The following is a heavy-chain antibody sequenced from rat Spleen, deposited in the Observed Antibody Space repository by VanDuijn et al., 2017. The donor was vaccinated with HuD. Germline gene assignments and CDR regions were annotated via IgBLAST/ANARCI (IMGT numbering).Heavy chain of an antibody. V-gene: IGHV2S12*01. J-gene: IGHJ4*01. CDR3: TRAGYYSSYTDVYSLYVMDA. CDR2: ISSGGST. CDR1: GFSLTSNG. D-gene: IGHD1-2*01. Sequence: QVQLKESGPGLVQPSQTLSLTCTVSGFSLTSNGVSWVRQPPGKGLEWIAAISSGGSTYYNSALKSRLSISRDTSKSQVCIKMNSLQTEDTAIYFCTRAGYYSSYTDVYSLYVMDAWGQGASVTVSS.